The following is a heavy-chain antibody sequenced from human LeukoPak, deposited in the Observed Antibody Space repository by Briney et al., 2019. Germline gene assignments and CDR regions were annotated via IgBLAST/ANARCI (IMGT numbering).Heavy chain of an antibody. D-gene: IGHD3-10*01. Sequence: SETLSLTCTVSGGSISSYYWSWIRQPPGKGLEWIGYIYYSGSINYNPSLKSRVTISVDTSKNQFSLKLSSVTAADTAVYYCARADGSGSYSSYYFDYWGQGTLVTVSS. J-gene: IGHJ4*02. CDR3: ARADGSGSYSSYYFDY. CDR1: GGSISSYY. V-gene: IGHV4-59*01. CDR2: IYYSGSI.